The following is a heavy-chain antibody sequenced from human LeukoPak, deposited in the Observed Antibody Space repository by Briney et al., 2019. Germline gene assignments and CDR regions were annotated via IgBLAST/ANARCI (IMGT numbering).Heavy chain of an antibody. Sequence: SETLALTCSVSGGSISSSSYYWGWIRQSPGKGLEWIGSMYYRGTTYENSSLKSRLTLSIDTSNNQFSLKLTSVTAADSAVYFCAREYSRSVVAGSRPDLWGQGLLVTVSS. CDR2: MYYRGTT. J-gene: IGHJ4*02. CDR3: AREYSRSVVAGSRPDL. V-gene: IGHV4-39*02. D-gene: IGHD2-21*01. CDR1: GGSISSSSYY.